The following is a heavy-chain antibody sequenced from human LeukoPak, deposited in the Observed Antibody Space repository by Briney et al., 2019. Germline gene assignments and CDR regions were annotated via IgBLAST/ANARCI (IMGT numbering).Heavy chain of an antibody. V-gene: IGHV3-74*01. CDR2: INSDGSST. CDR3: ARDILTGYFYYYYGMDV. J-gene: IGHJ6*02. D-gene: IGHD3-9*01. CDR1: GFTFSSYW. Sequence: GRSLRLSCAASGFTFSSYWMHWVRQAPGKGLVWVSRINSDGSSTSYADSVKGRFTISRDNAKNTLYLQMNSLRAEDTAVYYCARDILTGYFYYYYGMDVWGQGTTVTVSS.